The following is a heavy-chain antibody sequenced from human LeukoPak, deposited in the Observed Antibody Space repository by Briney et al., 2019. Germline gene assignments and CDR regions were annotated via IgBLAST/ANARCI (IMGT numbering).Heavy chain of an antibody. J-gene: IGHJ4*02. CDR1: GYTFTNYG. CDR3: ARGGAYTYGYY. CDR2: ISGYNGNT. V-gene: IGHV1-18*01. Sequence: ASVKVSCKTSGYTFTNYGVSWVRQAPGQGLEWVGWISGYNGNTNYAQKYRDRVTMTIDTSTSTVYMELRSLRSDDTAVYYCARGGAYTYGYYWGQGTLVTVSS. D-gene: IGHD5-18*01.